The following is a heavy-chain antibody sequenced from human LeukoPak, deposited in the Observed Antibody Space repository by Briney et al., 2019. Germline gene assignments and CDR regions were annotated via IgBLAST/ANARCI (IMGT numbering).Heavy chain of an antibody. V-gene: IGHV4-59*12. Sequence: SETLSLTCTVSGGSISSYYWSWIRQPPGKGLEWIGYIYYSGSTNYNPSLKSRVTISVDTSKNQFSLKLSSVTAADTAVYYCASGRVAATPLGYYYYYMDVWGKGTTVTISS. J-gene: IGHJ6*03. CDR2: IYYSGST. D-gene: IGHD2-15*01. CDR1: GGSISSYY. CDR3: ASGRVAATPLGYYYYYMDV.